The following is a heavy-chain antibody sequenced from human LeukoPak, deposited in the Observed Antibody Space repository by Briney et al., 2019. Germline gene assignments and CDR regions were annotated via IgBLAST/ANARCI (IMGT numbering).Heavy chain of an antibody. J-gene: IGHJ4*02. D-gene: IGHD3-9*01. CDR2: ISTSSNYI. Sequence: GGSLRLSCAASGFTFSSYSMNWVRQAPGKGLEWVSSISTSSNYIYYADSVKGRFTISRDNAKNSLYLQMNSLRAEDTAVCYCARQRGDILTGYYMPRGFDYWGQGTLVTVSS. CDR3: ARQRGDILTGYYMPRGFDY. CDR1: GFTFSSYS. V-gene: IGHV3-21*01.